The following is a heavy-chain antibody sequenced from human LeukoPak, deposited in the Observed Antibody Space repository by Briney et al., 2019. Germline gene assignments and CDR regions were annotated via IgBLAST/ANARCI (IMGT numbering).Heavy chain of an antibody. Sequence: SETLSLTCTVSGGSISSGGYYWSWIRQHPGKGLEWIGYIYYSGSTYYNPSLKSRVTISVDTSKNQFSLKLSSVTAADTAVYYCARAAYYDSSGYCFDYWDQGTLVTVSS. CDR1: GGSISSGGYY. CDR3: ARAAYYDSSGYCFDY. CDR2: IYYSGST. D-gene: IGHD3-22*01. V-gene: IGHV4-31*03. J-gene: IGHJ4*02.